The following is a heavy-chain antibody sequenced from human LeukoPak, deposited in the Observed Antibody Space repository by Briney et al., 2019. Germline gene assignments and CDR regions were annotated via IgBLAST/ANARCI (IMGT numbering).Heavy chain of an antibody. J-gene: IGHJ6*03. D-gene: IGHD3-22*01. Sequence: ASVKVSCKASGYTFTSYYMHWVRQAPGQGLEWMGIINPSGGSTSYAQKFQGRVTMTRDTSTSTVYMELSSLRSEDTAVYYCARGYCDSSGYRPRNRPVEFYYMDVWGKGTTVTVSS. CDR2: INPSGGST. V-gene: IGHV1-46*03. CDR1: GYTFTSYY. CDR3: ARGYCDSSGYRPRNRPVEFYYMDV.